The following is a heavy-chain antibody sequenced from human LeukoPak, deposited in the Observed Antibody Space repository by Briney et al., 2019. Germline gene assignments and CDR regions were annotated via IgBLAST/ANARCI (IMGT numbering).Heavy chain of an antibody. CDR2: IYTSGST. CDR3: ASGYSSGWYDY. D-gene: IGHD6-19*01. CDR1: GGSISSYY. V-gene: IGHV4-4*07. Sequence: SETLSLTCTVSGGSISSYYWSWIRQPAGKGLEWIGRIYTSGSTNYNPSLKSRVTMSVDTSKNQFSLKPSSVTAADTAVYYCASGYSSGWYDYWGQGTLVTVSS. J-gene: IGHJ4*02.